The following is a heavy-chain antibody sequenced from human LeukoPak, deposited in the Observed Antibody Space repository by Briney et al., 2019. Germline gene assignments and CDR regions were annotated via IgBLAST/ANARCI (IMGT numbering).Heavy chain of an antibody. CDR3: ATEAMVRGVFDS. V-gene: IGHV3-15*01. CDR1: GFTFGDYA. CDR2: IKTKTEGGTT. J-gene: IGHJ4*02. Sequence: GGSLRLSCTASGFTFGDYAVTWVRQAPGKGLEWVGRIKTKTEGGTTDYAAPVKGRFTVSRDDSKNTLYLQMNSLRTEDTAVYYCATEAMVRGVFDSWGQGTLVTVSS. D-gene: IGHD3-10*01.